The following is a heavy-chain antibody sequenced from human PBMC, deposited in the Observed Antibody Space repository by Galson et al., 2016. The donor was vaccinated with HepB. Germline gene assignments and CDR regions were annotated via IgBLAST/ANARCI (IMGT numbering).Heavy chain of an antibody. CDR1: GYSFSNYW. CDR2: IYPGDSDT. CDR3: ARQYNFWSGYSESYYGMDV. V-gene: IGHV5-51*01. J-gene: IGHJ6*02. Sequence: QSGAEVKKPGESLKISCKGSGYSFSNYWIGWVRQMPGKGLEWMGIIYPGDSDTRYSPSFQGQVTISADKSISTAFLQWSSLKASDTAMYYCARQYNFWSGYSESYYGMDVWGQGTTVTVSS. D-gene: IGHD3-3*01.